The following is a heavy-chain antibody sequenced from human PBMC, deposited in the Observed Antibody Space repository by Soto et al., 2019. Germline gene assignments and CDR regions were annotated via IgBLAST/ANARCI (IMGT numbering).Heavy chain of an antibody. CDR1: GFSVSTNGVG. V-gene: IGHV2-5*02. D-gene: IGHD2-8*01. CDR2: LYWDDDK. J-gene: IGHJ4*02. CDR3: AHRGESVSPRPLEFFDF. Sequence: QITLKESGPTLVKPTQTLTLTCTFSGFSVSTNGVGVGWIRQPPGRALEWLALLYWDDDKRYSPSLKSRLTISKGTSRNQVVLTMTNMDPVDTATYFCAHRGESVSPRPLEFFDFWGQGTLVTVSS.